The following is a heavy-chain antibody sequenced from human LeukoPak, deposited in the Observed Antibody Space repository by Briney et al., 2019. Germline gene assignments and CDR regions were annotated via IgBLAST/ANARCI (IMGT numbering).Heavy chain of an antibody. CDR2: ISGSTTAT. V-gene: IGHV3-48*01. Sequence: GGSLRLSCAASGFSFSNSSMNWVRQSPGKGLEWVSYISGSTTATYYADSVRGRFTISRDNVKKSLYLQMNSLRGEDTAVYYCARPVCSGGSCYSWDAFDIWGQGTMVTVSS. J-gene: IGHJ3*02. D-gene: IGHD2-15*01. CDR3: ARPVCSGGSCYSWDAFDI. CDR1: GFSFSNSS.